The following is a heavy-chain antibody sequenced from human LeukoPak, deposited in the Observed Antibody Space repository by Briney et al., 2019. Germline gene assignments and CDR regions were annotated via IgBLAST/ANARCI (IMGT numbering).Heavy chain of an antibody. CDR3: AKDAGGFYYYYMGV. CDR2: IYSDGST. J-gene: IGHJ6*03. V-gene: IGHV3-53*05. Sequence: GGSLRLSCAASGFTVSSNYMSWVRQAPGKGLEWVSIIYSDGSTYYADSVKGRFTISRDNARNSLYLQMNSLRAEDTALYYCAKDAGGFYYYYMGVWGKGTTVTISS. CDR1: GFTVSSNY. D-gene: IGHD3-16*01.